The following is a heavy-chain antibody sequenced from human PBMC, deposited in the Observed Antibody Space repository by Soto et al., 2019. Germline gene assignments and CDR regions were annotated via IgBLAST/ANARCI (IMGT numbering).Heavy chain of an antibody. CDR2: IYYSGST. CDR1: GGSISSSSYY. CDR3: ANERMGYDQSVWFDP. Sequence: QLQLQESGPGLVKPSETLSLTCTVSGGSISSSSYYWGWIRQPPGKGLEWIGSIYYSGSTYYNPSLKSRVTISVETSKNQFSLKLSSVTAADTAVYYCANERMGYDQSVWFDPWGQGTLVTVSS. V-gene: IGHV4-39*01. J-gene: IGHJ5*02. D-gene: IGHD5-12*01.